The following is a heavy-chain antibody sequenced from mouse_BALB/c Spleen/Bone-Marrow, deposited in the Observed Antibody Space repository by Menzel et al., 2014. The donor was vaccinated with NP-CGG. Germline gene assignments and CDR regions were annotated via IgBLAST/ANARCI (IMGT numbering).Heavy chain of an antibody. CDR2: IYPYNGGT. J-gene: IGHJ2*01. Sequence: VQLKDSGPELVKPGASVKISCKASGYTFTDYNMHWVKQSHGKGLEWIGYIYPYNGGTGYNQKFKSKATLTVDNSSSTAYMELRSLTSEDSAVYYCARESSAGYYFDYWGQGTTLTVSS. V-gene: IGHV1S29*02. CDR1: GYTFTDYN. CDR3: ARESSAGYYFDY. D-gene: IGHD3-2*02.